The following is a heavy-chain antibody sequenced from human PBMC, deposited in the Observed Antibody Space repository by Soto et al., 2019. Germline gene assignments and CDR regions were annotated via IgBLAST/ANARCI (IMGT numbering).Heavy chain of an antibody. J-gene: IGHJ4*02. V-gene: IGHV3-21*01. CDR3: ARERGEVAAAEVFDY. CDR2: ISSSSSYI. Sequence: GGSLRLSCAASGFTFSSYSMNWVRQAPGKGLEWVSTISSSSSYIYYADSVKGRFTISRDNAKNSLYLQMNSLRAEDTAVYYCARERGEVAAAEVFDYWGQGTLVTVSS. D-gene: IGHD6-13*01. CDR1: GFTFSSYS.